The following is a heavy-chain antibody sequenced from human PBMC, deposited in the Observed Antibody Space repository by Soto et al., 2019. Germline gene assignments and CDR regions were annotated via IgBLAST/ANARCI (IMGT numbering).Heavy chain of an antibody. J-gene: IGHJ6*02. CDR2: IYHSGYT. V-gene: IGHV4-30-2*01. CDR3: ARAHYGDYGYGMDV. D-gene: IGHD4-17*01. Sequence: QLQLQESGSGLVKPSQTLSLTCAVSGGSISSGGYSWSWIRQPPGKGLEWIGYIYHSGYTYYNPSIKSRVNISLDRSKNQFSLKLSSVTAADTAVYYCARAHYGDYGYGMDVWGQGTTVTVSS. CDR1: GGSISSGGYS.